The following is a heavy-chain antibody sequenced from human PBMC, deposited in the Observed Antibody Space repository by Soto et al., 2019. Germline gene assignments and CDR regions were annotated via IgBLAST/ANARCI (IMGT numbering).Heavy chain of an antibody. Sequence: EVQLVESGGVVVQPGGSLRLSCAASGFTFDDYTMHWVRQAPGKGLEWVSLISWDGGSTYYADSVKGRFTISRDNRKNPLYRKRNSRRPEDTALCYCWGGGGPGGYWGQGTLVTVSS. J-gene: IGHJ4*02. D-gene: IGHD3-16*01. CDR1: GFTFDDYT. CDR3: WGGGGPGGY. CDR2: ISWDGGST. V-gene: IGHV3-43*01.